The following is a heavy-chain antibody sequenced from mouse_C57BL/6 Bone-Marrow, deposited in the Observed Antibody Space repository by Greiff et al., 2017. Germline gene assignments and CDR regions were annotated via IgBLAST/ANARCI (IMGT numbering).Heavy chain of an antibody. CDR1: GFTFSDYG. Sequence: EVKLVESGGGLVKPGGSLKLSCAASGFTFSDYGMHWVRQAPEKGLEWVAYISSGSSTIYYADTVKGRFTISRDNAKNTLFLQMTSLRSEDTAMXYCARKGKINWFYYFAYWGQGTTLTVSA. V-gene: IGHV5-17*01. D-gene: IGHD4-1*01. CDR2: ISSGSSTI. CDR3: ARKGKINWFYYFAY. J-gene: IGHJ2*01.